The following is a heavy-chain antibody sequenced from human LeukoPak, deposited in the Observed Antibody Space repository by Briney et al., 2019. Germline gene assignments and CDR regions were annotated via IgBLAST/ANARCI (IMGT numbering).Heavy chain of an antibody. J-gene: IGHJ4*02. CDR2: IHTSGDT. V-gene: IGHV3-53*01. Sequence: GGSLRLSCAASGLTGSHNYVSWVRQAPGKGLEWVSAIHTSGDTCYADSVKGRFTISRDTSKNTLYLQINSLRVEDTAVYYCIVFGDSIRWGQGTLVTVSS. CDR1: GLTGSHNY. D-gene: IGHD4-17*01. CDR3: IVFGDSIR.